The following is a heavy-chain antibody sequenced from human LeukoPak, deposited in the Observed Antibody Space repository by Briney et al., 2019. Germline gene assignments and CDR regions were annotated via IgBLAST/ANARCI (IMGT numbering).Heavy chain of an antibody. Sequence: PGRSLRLSCAASGFTFSSYNMHWVRQAPGKGLEWVAHIRYDGSDKSYADSVKGRFTVSRDNSKNTLYLHMTSLRSEDTAVYYCAQVYGSASGESIRFWGQGTLVTVSS. J-gene: IGHJ4*02. D-gene: IGHD3-10*01. V-gene: IGHV3-30*02. CDR2: IRYDGSDK. CDR1: GFTFSSYN. CDR3: AQVYGSASGESIRF.